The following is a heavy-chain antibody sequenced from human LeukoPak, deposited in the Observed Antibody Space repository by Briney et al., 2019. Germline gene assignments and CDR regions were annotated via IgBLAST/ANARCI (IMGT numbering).Heavy chain of an antibody. V-gene: IGHV4-34*01. CDR3: ASRGTVTNLYGMDV. Sequence: SETLSLTCAVYGGSFSVYYWSWIRQPPGKGLEWIGEINHSGSTNYNPSLKSRVTISVDTSKNQFSLKLSSVTAADTAVYYCASRGTVTNLYGMDVWGQGTTVTVSS. D-gene: IGHD4-17*01. CDR1: GGSFSVYY. J-gene: IGHJ6*02. CDR2: INHSGST.